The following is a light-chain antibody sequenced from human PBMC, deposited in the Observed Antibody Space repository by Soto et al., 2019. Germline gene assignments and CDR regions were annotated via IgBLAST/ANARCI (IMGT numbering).Light chain of an antibody. Sequence: EIVMTQSPATLSVSPGERATLSCRASQSVSSNLAWYQQKPGQAPRLLIYGASTRATGIPARFSGSGSGTESTLTISSLQSEDFAVYYCQQYYDWPITFGQGTRREIK. J-gene: IGKJ5*01. CDR3: QQYYDWPIT. CDR1: QSVSSN. V-gene: IGKV3-15*01. CDR2: GAS.